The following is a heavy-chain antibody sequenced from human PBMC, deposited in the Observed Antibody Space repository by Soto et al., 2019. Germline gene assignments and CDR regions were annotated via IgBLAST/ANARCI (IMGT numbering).Heavy chain of an antibody. CDR1: GFTFSDYY. D-gene: IGHD6-19*01. CDR2: ISSSSSYT. Sequence: PGGALRLSCAAAGFTFSDYYMSWIRQAPGKGLKWVSYISSSSSYTNYADSVKGRFTISRDSAKDSLYLQVNSLRADDTAVYYCARVRALAADGMEVWGQGTTVPV. J-gene: IGHJ6*02. CDR3: ARVRALAADGMEV. V-gene: IGHV3-11*05.